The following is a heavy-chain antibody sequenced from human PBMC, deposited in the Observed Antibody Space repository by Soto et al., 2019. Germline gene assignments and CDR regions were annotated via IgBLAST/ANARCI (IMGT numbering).Heavy chain of an antibody. CDR1: GFTFRNNV. J-gene: IGHJ5*02. V-gene: IGHV3-48*03. D-gene: IGHD2-15*01. CDR2: ISSSGSTI. CDR3: ARDPDCSGGSCRPNWFDP. Sequence: EVQLLESGGGLAQPGGSLRLSCAASGFTFRNNVLSWVRQAPGKGLEWVSYISSSGSTIYYADSVKGRFTISRDNAKNSLYLQMNSLRAEDTAVYYCARDPDCSGGSCRPNWFDPWGQGTLVTVSS.